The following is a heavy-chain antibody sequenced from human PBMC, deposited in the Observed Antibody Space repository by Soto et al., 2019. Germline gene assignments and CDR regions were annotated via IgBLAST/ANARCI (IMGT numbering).Heavy chain of an antibody. CDR3: AREGGVAVAAEYYFDY. CDR1: GFTFSSYG. CDR2: IWYDGSNK. Sequence: QVQLVESGGGVVQPGRYLRLSYAASGFTFSSYGMHWVRQAPGKGLEWVAVIWYDGSNKYYADSVKGRFTISRDNSRNTRYLQMNRLRAEDTAVYYWAREGGVAVAAEYYFDYWGQGTLVTVSS. V-gene: IGHV3-33*01. D-gene: IGHD6-19*01. J-gene: IGHJ4*02.